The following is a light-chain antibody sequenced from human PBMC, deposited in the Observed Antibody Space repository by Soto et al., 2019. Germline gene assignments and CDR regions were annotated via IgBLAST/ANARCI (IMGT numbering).Light chain of an antibody. CDR2: LNSDGSH. V-gene: IGLV4-69*01. CDR1: SRHSNYA. Sequence: QAVVTQSPSASASLGASVKLTCTLSSRHSNYAIAWHQQQPEKGPRFLMKLNSDGSHSKGDGIPDRFSGSSSGAERYLTISTLQSEDEADYYCQTWVTGIHIFGGGTKLTVL. J-gene: IGLJ2*01. CDR3: QTWVTGIHI.